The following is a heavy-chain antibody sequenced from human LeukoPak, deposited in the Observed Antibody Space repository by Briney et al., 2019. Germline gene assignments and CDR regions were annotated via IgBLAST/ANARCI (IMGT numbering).Heavy chain of an antibody. J-gene: IGHJ4*02. Sequence: GRSLRLSCAASGFTFDDYAMHWVRQAPGKGLEWVSGITWNSGSIDYADSVKGRFTISRDNAKNSLYLRMNSLRAEDTALYYCAKSRSGGNYGDFDYWGQGTLVTVSS. CDR3: AKSRSGGNYGDFDY. CDR2: ITWNSGSI. V-gene: IGHV3-9*01. D-gene: IGHD1-7*01. CDR1: GFTFDDYA.